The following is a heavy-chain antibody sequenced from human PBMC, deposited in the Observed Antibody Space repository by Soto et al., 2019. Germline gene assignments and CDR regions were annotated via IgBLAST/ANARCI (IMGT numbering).Heavy chain of an antibody. V-gene: IGHV3-30*18. CDR3: EKQLIPLARGAEPLAY. CDR1: GFTFNTYG. J-gene: IGHJ4*02. CDR2: IAYDGGNI. D-gene: IGHD3-10*01. Sequence: QVQLVESGGGVVQPGRSLRLSCAASGFTFNTYGMHWVRQAPGKGLEWVAIIAYDGGNIHYGDSVKGRFTISRDNSKNTLYWQMDSQIHEDTALYYCEKQLIPLARGAEPLAYWCQGTLVTVFS.